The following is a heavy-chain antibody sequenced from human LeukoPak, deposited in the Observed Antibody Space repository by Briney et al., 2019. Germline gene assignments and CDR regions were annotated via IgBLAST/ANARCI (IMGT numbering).Heavy chain of an antibody. CDR3: ARDIFRSRPQDY. CDR2: INAYDGNT. CDR1: GYTFSDYG. Sequence: GASVTVSCKASGYTFSDYGISWVRQAPGQGLEWMGWINAYDGNTDYAQKFQGRVTMTTDTSSSTAYMDLRSLRYNDTAVYYCARDIFRSRPQDYWGQGTLVTVSS. V-gene: IGHV1-18*04. J-gene: IGHJ4*02.